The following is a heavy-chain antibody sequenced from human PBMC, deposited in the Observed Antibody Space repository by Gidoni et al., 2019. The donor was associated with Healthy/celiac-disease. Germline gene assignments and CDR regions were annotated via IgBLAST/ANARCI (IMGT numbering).Heavy chain of an antibody. Sequence: EVQLVESGGGLVQPGRSLRRSCTASGLTLGDSAMSWFRQARGKGLEWVGFIRSKAYGGTTEYAASVKGRFTISRDDSKSIAYLQMNSLITEDTAVYYCTSFGDFWSGDYYYYGMDVWGQGTTVTVSS. V-gene: IGHV3-49*03. CDR1: GLTLGDSA. CDR2: IRSKAYGGTT. CDR3: TSFGDFWSGDYYYYGMDV. J-gene: IGHJ6*02. D-gene: IGHD3-3*01.